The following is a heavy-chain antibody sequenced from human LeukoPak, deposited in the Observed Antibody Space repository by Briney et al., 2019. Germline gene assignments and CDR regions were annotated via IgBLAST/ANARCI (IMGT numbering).Heavy chain of an antibody. CDR1: GFTFSDYY. Sequence: PGGSLRLSCAASGFTFSDYYMSWIRQAPGKGPEWVSYISSSGSTIYYADSVKGRFTISRDNAKNSLYLQMNSLRAEDTAVYYCARVLGEDIVVVPAAIVWFDPWGQGTLVTVSS. V-gene: IGHV3-11*01. CDR2: ISSSGSTI. D-gene: IGHD2-2*01. CDR3: ARVLGEDIVVVPAAIVWFDP. J-gene: IGHJ5*02.